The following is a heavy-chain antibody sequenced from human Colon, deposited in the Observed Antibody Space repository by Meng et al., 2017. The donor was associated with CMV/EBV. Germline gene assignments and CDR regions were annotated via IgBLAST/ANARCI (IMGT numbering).Heavy chain of an antibody. J-gene: IGHJ1*01. Sequence: QVQVQESGLGLVKPSVTLSLTCAGSDDSMSSNCWSWIRQPPGKGLEWIGYVCYNGITDYNPSLKNRVTISGDTSKNQFSLQVTSVTAADTAMYYCALRGLAAGTFYHWGQGTLVTVSS. CDR3: ALRGLAAGTFYH. CDR1: DDSMSSNC. V-gene: IGHV4-59*01. D-gene: IGHD6-13*01. CDR2: VCYNGIT.